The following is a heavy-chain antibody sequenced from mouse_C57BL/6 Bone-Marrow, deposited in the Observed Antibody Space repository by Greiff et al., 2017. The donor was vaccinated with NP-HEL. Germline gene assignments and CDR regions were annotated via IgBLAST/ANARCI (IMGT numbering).Heavy chain of an antibody. CDR1: GYTFTSYW. J-gene: IGHJ3*01. V-gene: IGHV1-50*01. CDR2: IDPSDSYT. CDR3: ARELRPSWFAY. Sequence: VQLQQSGAELVKPGASVKLSCKASGYTFTSYWMQWVKQRPGQGLEWIGEIDPSDSYTNYNQKFKGKATLTVDTSSSTAYMQLSSLTSEDSAVYYCARELRPSWFAYWGQGTLVTVSA. D-gene: IGHD3-2*02.